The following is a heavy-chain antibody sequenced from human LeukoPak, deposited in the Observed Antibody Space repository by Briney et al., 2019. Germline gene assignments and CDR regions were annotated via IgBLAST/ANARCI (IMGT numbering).Heavy chain of an antibody. J-gene: IGHJ4*02. CDR2: IKQDGSEK. CDR3: ARGTIAAAGYYYFDY. CDR1: GFTFSSYW. V-gene: IGHV3-7*04. Sequence: GGSLRLSCAASGFTFSSYWMSWVRQAPGKGLEWVANIKQDGSEKYYVDSVKGRFTISRDNAKNSLYLQMNSLRAEDTAVYYCARGTIAAAGYYYFDYWCQGTQVTVSS. D-gene: IGHD6-13*01.